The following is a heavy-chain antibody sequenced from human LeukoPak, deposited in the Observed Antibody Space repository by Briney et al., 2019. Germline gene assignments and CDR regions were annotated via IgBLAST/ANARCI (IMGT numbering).Heavy chain of an antibody. V-gene: IGHV1-2*02. Sequence: GASVTVSCKTSGCTFTAYYMYWLRQAPGQGLECMGWIYPNSGATGYAQNFQGRVTMTRDTSVSTIYMELSRLRSDDTAVYYCARDGVSTTPDFDYWGQGTLVTVSS. J-gene: IGHJ4*02. CDR3: ARDGVSTTPDFDY. CDR2: IYPNSGAT. D-gene: IGHD2-8*01. CDR1: GCTFTAYY.